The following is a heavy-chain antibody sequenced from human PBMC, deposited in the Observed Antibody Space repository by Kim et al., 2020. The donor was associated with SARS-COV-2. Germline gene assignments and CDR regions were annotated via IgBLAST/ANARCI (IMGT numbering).Heavy chain of an antibody. Sequence: SETLSLTCTVSGGSISSSSYYWGWIRQPPGKGLEWIGSIYYSGSTYYNPSLKSRVTISVDTSKNQFSLKLSSVTAADTAVYYCARHGGYCSGGSCPRHRSFDPWGQGTLVTVSS. CDR1: GGSISSSSYY. CDR2: IYYSGST. CDR3: ARHGGYCSGGSCPRHRSFDP. J-gene: IGHJ5*02. D-gene: IGHD2-15*01. V-gene: IGHV4-39*01.